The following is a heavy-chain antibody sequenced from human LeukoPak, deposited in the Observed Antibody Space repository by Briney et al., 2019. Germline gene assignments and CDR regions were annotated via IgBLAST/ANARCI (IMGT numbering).Heavy chain of an antibody. CDR2: INHSGST. J-gene: IGHJ1*01. CDR3: ARGMRAARISYFQH. D-gene: IGHD6-6*01. V-gene: IGHV4-34*01. CDR1: GGSFSGYY. Sequence: SETLSLTCAVYGGSFSGYYWSWIRQPPGKGLEWIGEINHSGSTNYNPSLKSRVTISVDTSKNQFSLKLSSVTAADTAVYYCARGMRAARISYFQHWGQGTLVTASS.